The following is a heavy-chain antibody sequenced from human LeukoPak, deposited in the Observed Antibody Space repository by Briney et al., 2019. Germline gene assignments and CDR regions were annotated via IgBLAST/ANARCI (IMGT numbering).Heavy chain of an antibody. D-gene: IGHD3-22*01. Sequence: SETLSLTCTVSGDSINSGGYYWTWIRQHPGRGLEWIGYIYYSGSTYYNPSVRSRVTLSLDTSKNQFSLNLNSVTAADTAVYYCASQANFYDSSGYFRPWGQGTLVTVSS. CDR1: GDSINSGGYY. J-gene: IGHJ1*01. CDR3: ASQANFYDSSGYFRP. V-gene: IGHV4-31*03. CDR2: IYYSGST.